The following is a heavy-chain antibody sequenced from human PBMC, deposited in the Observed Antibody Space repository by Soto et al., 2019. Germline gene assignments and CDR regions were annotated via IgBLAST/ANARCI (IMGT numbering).Heavy chain of an antibody. D-gene: IGHD3-22*01. Sequence: GSLRLSCAASGFTFSSSWMNWVRQAPGKGLEWVADIKEDGSEKYYVDSLKGRFTISRDNAKNSLYLQMNSLRAEDTAVYYCARGDYYDRRFDSWGQGTLVTAPQ. V-gene: IGHV3-7*03. J-gene: IGHJ4*02. CDR2: IKEDGSEK. CDR3: ARGDYYDRRFDS. CDR1: GFTFSSSW.